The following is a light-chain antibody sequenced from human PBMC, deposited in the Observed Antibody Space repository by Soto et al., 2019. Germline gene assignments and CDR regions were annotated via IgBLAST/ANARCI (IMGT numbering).Light chain of an antibody. V-gene: IGKV1-39*01. CDR1: QSISSY. CDR2: AAS. CDR3: QLSYSTPLT. J-gene: IGKJ4*01. Sequence: DIQMTQSPSSLSASVGDRVTITGRARQSISSYLNWYQQKPGKAPKLLNYAASSLQSGVTSRFSGSGSGTDFTLTISSLQPEDFATYYCQLSYSTPLTFGGGNKVEIK.